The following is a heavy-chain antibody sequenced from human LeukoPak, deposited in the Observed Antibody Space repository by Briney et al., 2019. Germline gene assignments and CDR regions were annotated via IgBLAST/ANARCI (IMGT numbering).Heavy chain of an antibody. CDR2: VNNDGRET. D-gene: IGHD3/OR15-3a*01. V-gene: IGHV3-74*01. CDR3: ARGTGGLDP. Sequence: GVSLRLSCTASGFSFSSYWMHWVRQAPGKGLVWVSYVNNDGRETAHADSVKGRFTISRDNARNTVFLQINSLRADDTAVYYCARGTGGLDPWGQGTLVIVSS. CDR1: GFSFSSYW. J-gene: IGHJ5*02.